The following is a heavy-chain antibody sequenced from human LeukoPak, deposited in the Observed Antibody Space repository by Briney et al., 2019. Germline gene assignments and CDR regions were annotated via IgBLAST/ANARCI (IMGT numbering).Heavy chain of an antibody. CDR2: ISAYNGNT. D-gene: IGHD3-3*01. J-gene: IGHJ5*02. V-gene: IGHV1-18*01. CDR3: ARRTTYDFWSGQPFDP. Sequence: ASVKVSCKASGYTFTSYGISWVRQAPGQGLEWMGWISAYNGNTNYAQKLQGRVTMTTDTSTSTAYMELRSLRSDDTAVYYCARRTTYDFWSGQPFDPWGQGTLVTVSS. CDR1: GYTFTSYG.